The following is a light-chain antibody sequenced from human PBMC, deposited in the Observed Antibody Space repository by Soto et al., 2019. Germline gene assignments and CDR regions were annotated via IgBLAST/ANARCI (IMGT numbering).Light chain of an antibody. J-gene: IGLJ1*01. CDR2: DVS. Sequence: QSALTQPRSVSGSPGQSVTISCTGTSSDVGGYNYVSWYQQYPGKATKVMIYDVSERSSGVPDRFSGSKSGNTASLTISGLQAEDEAEYYCCSYAGSPKYVFGTGTKVTVL. V-gene: IGLV2-11*01. CDR1: SSDVGGYNY. CDR3: CSYAGSPKYV.